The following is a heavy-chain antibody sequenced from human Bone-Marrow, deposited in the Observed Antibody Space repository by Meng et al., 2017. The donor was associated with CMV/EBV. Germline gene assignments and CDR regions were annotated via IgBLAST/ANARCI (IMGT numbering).Heavy chain of an antibody. J-gene: IGHJ3*02. D-gene: IGHD2-2*01. Sequence: SVKVSCKASGGTFSSYAISWVRQAPGQGLEWMGGIIPIFGTANYAQKFQGRVTLTTDESTSTAYMELSSLRSEDTAVYYCARGYLRVVVPAAPPRDDAFDIWGQGTTVTVSS. V-gene: IGHV1-69*05. CDR2: IIPIFGTA. CDR1: GGTFSSYA. CDR3: ARGYLRVVVPAAPPRDDAFDI.